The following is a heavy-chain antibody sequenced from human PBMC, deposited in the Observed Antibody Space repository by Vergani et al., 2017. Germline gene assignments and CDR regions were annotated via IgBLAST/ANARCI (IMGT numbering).Heavy chain of an antibody. CDR1: GFTFSSYA. Sequence: EVQLLESGGGLVPPGGSLRLSCAASGFTFSSYAMSWVRPVPGKGLEWVSAISGNGGSAYYAESVKGRFTISRDNSKNTLYLQMNSVRDDDTAGYYCAKDSKNSQSVSWFDPWGQGTLVTGSS. D-gene: IGHD4-17*01. CDR2: ISGNGGSA. CDR3: AKDSKNSQSVSWFDP. V-gene: IGHV3-23*01. J-gene: IGHJ5*02.